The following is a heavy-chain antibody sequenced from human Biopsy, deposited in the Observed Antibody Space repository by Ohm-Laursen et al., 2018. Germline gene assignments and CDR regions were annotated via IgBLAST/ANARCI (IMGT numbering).Heavy chain of an antibody. CDR1: GGTFINYA. CDR3: TRGPHSGSHSCFDY. D-gene: IGHD1-26*01. J-gene: IGHJ4*02. CDR2: IIPMFGTA. Sequence: SSVKVSCKASGGTFINYAISWVRQAPGQGLEWMGGIIPMFGTANYAQMFQGRVTISADESTSSSYMELSSLTTEDTAIYYCTRGPHSGSHSCFDYWGRGTLVTVSS. V-gene: IGHV1-69*01.